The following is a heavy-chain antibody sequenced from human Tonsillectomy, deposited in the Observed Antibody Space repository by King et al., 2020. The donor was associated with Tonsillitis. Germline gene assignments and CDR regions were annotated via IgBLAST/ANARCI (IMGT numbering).Heavy chain of an antibody. J-gene: IGHJ4*02. CDR3: AKDMGDGGIGYCSGGSCLAPYSFDY. CDR2: ISWNSGSI. CDR1: GFTFDDYA. D-gene: IGHD2-15*01. Sequence: EVQLVESGGGLVHPGRSLRLSCAASGFTFDDYAMHWVRQAPGKGLEWVSGISWNSGSIGYADSVKGRFTISRDNAKNSLYLQMNSLRAEDTALYYCAKDMGDGGIGYCSGGSCLAPYSFDYWGQGTLVTVSS. V-gene: IGHV3-9*01.